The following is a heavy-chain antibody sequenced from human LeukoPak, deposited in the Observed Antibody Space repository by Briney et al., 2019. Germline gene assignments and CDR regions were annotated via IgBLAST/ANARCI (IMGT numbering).Heavy chain of an antibody. J-gene: IGHJ5*01. CDR1: GFTFNTYA. V-gene: IGHV3-23*01. CDR2: ISGSSSTT. Sequence: GGSLRLACEASGFTFNTYAISWVRQAPGKGLEWVSAISGSSSTTLYADFAKGRFTISRDNSKNTLYLQIDGLRVEDTALYYCAEGCDSSDCDASRLFDSWGRGTLVTVSS. CDR3: AEGCDSSDCDASRLFDS. D-gene: IGHD2-2*01.